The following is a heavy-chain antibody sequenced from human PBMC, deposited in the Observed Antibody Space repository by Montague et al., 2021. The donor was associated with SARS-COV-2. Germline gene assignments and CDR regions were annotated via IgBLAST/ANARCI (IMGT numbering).Heavy chain of an antibody. D-gene: IGHD6-19*01. Sequence: SETLSLTCTVSGGSIRSTTFYWGWIRQSPGKGLEWIGLIYEGDTTYYNPSLKSRVAISLDTPNNQFSLKITSLIVADTAIYYCVTPGKTAVAGQFDYWGPGILVTVSS. J-gene: IGHJ4*02. CDR2: IYEGDTT. CDR3: VTPGKTAVAGQFDY. V-gene: IGHV4-39*07. CDR1: GGSIRSTTFY.